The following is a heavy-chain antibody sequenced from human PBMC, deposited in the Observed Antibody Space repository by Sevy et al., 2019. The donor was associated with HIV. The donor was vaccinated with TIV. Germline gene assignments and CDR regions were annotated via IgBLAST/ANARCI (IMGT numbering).Heavy chain of an antibody. V-gene: IGHV4-59*01. D-gene: IGHD5-18*01. CDR1: GGSISSYY. J-gene: IGHJ4*02. CDR2: IYYSGST. CDR3: ARVSRGYSYGLDY. Sequence: ETLSLTCTVSGGSISSYYWSWIRQPPGKGLEWIGYIYYSGSTNYNPSLKSRVTISVDTSKNQFSLKLSSVTAADTAVYYCARVSRGYSYGLDYWGQGTLVTVSS.